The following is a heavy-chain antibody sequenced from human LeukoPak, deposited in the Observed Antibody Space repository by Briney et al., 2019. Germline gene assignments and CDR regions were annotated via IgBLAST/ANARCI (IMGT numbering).Heavy chain of an antibody. Sequence: PGGSLRLSCAASGFTFSSYAMSWVRQAPGKGLEWVSGISDSGDRTQYADSVKGRFTISRDNSKNTVYLQMKSLRVEATAVYYCAKGLSAAGDYYFDYWGQGALVTVSS. CDR2: ISDSGDRT. J-gene: IGHJ4*02. CDR1: GFTFSSYA. CDR3: AKGLSAAGDYYFDY. V-gene: IGHV3-23*01. D-gene: IGHD2-21*01.